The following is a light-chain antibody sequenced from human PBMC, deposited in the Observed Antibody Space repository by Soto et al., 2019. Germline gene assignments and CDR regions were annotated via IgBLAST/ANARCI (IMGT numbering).Light chain of an antibody. CDR1: QSVSSSY. CDR2: GAS. CDR3: QQYGSSRT. V-gene: IGKV3-20*01. Sequence: ESVLTQAPGTLSLSPGERATLSCRASQSVSSSYLAWYQQKPGQAPRLLIYGASSRAPGIPDRFSGSGSGTDFTLTISRLEPEDFAVYYCQQYGSSRTFGPGTKV. J-gene: IGKJ1*01.